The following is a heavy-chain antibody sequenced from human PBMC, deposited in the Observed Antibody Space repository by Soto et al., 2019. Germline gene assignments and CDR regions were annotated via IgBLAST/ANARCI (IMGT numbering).Heavy chain of an antibody. J-gene: IGHJ6*02. V-gene: IGHV5-51*01. D-gene: IGHD3-10*01. CDR1: GYSFTSYW. CDR3: ASSRVPHKRDGSTGSYYMGLYGMDV. CDR2: IYPGDSDT. Sequence: PGESLKISCKGSGYSFTSYWIGWVRQMPGKGLEWMGIIYPGDSDTRYSPSFQGQVTISADKSISTAYLQWSSLKASDTAMYYCASSRVPHKRDGSTGSYYMGLYGMDVWGQGTTVTVSS.